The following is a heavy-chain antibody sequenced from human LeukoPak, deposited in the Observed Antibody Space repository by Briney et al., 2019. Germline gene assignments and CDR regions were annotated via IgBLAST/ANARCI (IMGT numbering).Heavy chain of an antibody. CDR3: ARPLDYGGKGDFDY. Sequence: QPGGSLRLSCAASGFTFSTYWMSWVRQAPGKGLEWLANIKHDGSEKNYVDSVKGRFTISRDNAKNSLYLQMNSLRAEDTAVYYCARPLDYGGKGDFDYWGQGTLVTVSS. CDR2: IKHDGSEK. CDR1: GFTFSTYW. D-gene: IGHD4-23*01. V-gene: IGHV3-7*01. J-gene: IGHJ4*02.